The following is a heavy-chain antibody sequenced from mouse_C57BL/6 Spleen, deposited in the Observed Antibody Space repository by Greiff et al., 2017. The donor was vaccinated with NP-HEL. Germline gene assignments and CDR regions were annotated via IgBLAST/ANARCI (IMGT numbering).Heavy chain of an antibody. Sequence: EVMLVESGGDLVKPGGSLKLSCAASGFTFSSYGMSWVRQTPDKRLEWVATISSGGSYTYYPDSVKGRFTISRDNAKNTLYLQMSSLKSEDTAMYYWARDYGSSYGYFDVWGTGTTVTVSS. CDR1: GFTFSSYG. CDR3: ARDYGSSYGYFDV. D-gene: IGHD1-1*01. J-gene: IGHJ1*03. V-gene: IGHV5-6*01. CDR2: ISSGGSYT.